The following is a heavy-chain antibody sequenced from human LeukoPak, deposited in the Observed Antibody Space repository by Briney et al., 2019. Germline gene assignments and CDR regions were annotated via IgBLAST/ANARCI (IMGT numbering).Heavy chain of an antibody. CDR1: GYTFGAYY. Sequence: ASVKVSCKASGYTFGAYYMYWVRQAPEQGLEWMGWIRPNSGGTNYTQKFQGRVPMTRDTSINTAYMELSRLTSDDMAVYFCATWGLHFDIWGQGTMVIVAS. CDR3: ATWGLHFDI. J-gene: IGHJ3*02. CDR2: IRPNSGGT. D-gene: IGHD3-16*01. V-gene: IGHV1-2*02.